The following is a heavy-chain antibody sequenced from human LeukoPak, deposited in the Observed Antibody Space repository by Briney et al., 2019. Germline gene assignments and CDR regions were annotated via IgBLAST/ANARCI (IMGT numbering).Heavy chain of an antibody. CDR3: ARGWASEAFDY. CDR1: GFTLSSNY. J-gene: IGHJ4*02. Sequence: GGSLRLSCAAYGFTLSSNYMSWDRQAQGKGLEWVSVIYRGGRTYYPDSVTGRFTISRDNSKNTLYLQMNSLRAEDTAVYYCARGWASEAFDYWGQGALVTVSS. V-gene: IGHV3-66*01. CDR2: IYRGGRT. D-gene: IGHD3-16*01.